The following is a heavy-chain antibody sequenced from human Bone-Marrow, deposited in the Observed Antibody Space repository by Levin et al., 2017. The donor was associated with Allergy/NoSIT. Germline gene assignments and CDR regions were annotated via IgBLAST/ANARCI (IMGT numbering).Heavy chain of an antibody. J-gene: IGHJ4*02. CDR3: GKGYGGAAGGTEY. CDR2: ITWDGGKT. V-gene: IGHV3-43D*04. Sequence: GESLKISCVASGFTFDDFAMSWVRQAPGKGLEWVSLITWDGGKTYYTDSVKGRFTISRDNSKNSLFLQMDSLRAEDTALYYCGKGYGGAAGGTEYWGQGTLVTVSS. CDR1: GFTFDDFA. D-gene: IGHD6-13*01.